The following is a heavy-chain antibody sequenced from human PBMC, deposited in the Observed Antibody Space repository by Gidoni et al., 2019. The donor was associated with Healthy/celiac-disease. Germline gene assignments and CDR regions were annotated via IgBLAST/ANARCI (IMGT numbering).Heavy chain of an antibody. CDR2: IYWDDDK. J-gene: IGHJ5*02. D-gene: IGHD4-4*01. CDR3: AHRPTTVTPDNWFDP. V-gene: IGHV2-5*02. Sequence: QITFKESGPTLVTPTQTLTLTCTFSGFSLSTSGVGVGWIRQPPGKALEWLALIYWDDDKLYSPSLKSRLTLTKDTSKNQVVLTMTNMDPVDTATYYWAHRPTTVTPDNWFDPWGQGTLVTVSS. CDR1: GFSLSTSGVG.